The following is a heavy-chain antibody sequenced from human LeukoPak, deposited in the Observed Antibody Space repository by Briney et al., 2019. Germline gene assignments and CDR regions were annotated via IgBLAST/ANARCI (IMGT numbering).Heavy chain of an antibody. V-gene: IGHV3-30*18. D-gene: IGHD6-13*01. CDR2: ISYDGSNK. Sequence: GGSLRLSCAASGFTFSSYGMHWVRQAPGKGLEWVAVISYDGSNKYYVDSVKGRFTISRDNSKNTLYLQMNSLRAEDTAVYYCAKDGGSSSWHRGWFDPWGQGTLVTVSS. CDR1: GFTFSSYG. CDR3: AKDGGSSSWHRGWFDP. J-gene: IGHJ5*02.